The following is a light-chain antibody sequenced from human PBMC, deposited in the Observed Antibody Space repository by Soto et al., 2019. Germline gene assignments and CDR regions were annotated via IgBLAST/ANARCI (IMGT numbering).Light chain of an antibody. CDR1: QSVSSIS. V-gene: IGKV3-20*01. Sequence: EIVLTQSPGTLSLSPGERATLSCRASQSVSSISLAWYQQKPGQAPRLLIYGASSRATGIPDRFSGSGSGTDFTLTISRLEPEDFAAYYCQQYGTSWWTFGQGTKVEIK. CDR3: QQYGTSWWT. CDR2: GAS. J-gene: IGKJ1*01.